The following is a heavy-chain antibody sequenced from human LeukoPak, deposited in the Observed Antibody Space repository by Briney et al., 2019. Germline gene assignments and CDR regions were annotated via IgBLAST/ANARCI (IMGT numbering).Heavy chain of an antibody. Sequence: PSETLSLICAVYGGSFSGYYWSWIRQPPGKGLEWIGEMNHSGSTNYNPSLKGRVTISADTSKNQFSLKLSSVTAADTAVYYCARAFSFYYYGMDVWGQGTTVTVSS. D-gene: IGHD3-16*02. J-gene: IGHJ6*02. V-gene: IGHV4-34*01. CDR3: ARAFSFYYYGMDV. CDR2: MNHSGST. CDR1: GGSFSGYY.